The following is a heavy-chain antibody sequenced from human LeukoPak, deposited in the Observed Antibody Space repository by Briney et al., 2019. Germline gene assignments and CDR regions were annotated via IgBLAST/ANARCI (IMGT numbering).Heavy chain of an antibody. D-gene: IGHD3-16*01. CDR2: IKGDGSVT. CDR1: GFTFSGYW. Sequence: GGSLRLSCAASGFTFSGYWMNWVRQAPGKGLEWVANIKGDGSVTNYVDSVKGRFTISRDNAKNSLGLQMNSLRAEDTAVYYCARDPGRGGKAVMDYWGQGTLVTVSS. J-gene: IGHJ4*02. V-gene: IGHV3-7*01. CDR3: ARDPGRGGKAVMDY.